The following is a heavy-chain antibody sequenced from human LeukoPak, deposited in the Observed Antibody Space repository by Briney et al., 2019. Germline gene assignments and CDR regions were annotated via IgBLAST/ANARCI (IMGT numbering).Heavy chain of an antibody. CDR3: ARLTLDDYGDYEGGYFDY. CDR2: IKQDGSEK. Sequence: GGSLRLSCAVSGFTFRSYWMSWVREAPGKGMEWVANIKQDGSEKYYVDSVKGRFTISRDNAKNSLYLQMNSLRAEDTAVYYCARLTLDDYGDYEGGYFDYWGQGTLVTVSS. J-gene: IGHJ4*02. D-gene: IGHD4-17*01. CDR1: GFTFRSYW. V-gene: IGHV3-7*01.